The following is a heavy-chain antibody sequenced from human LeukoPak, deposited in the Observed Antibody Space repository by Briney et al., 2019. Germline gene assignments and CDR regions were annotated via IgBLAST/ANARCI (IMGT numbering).Heavy chain of an antibody. CDR1: GYTFTGYY. Sequence: ASVKVSCKASGYTFTGYYMHWVRQAPGQGLEWMGRINPNSGGTNYAQKFQGRVTMTRDTSISTAYMELSRLRSDDTAVYYCARVGNYDFWSGYHGYYFDYWGRGTLVTVSS. V-gene: IGHV1-2*06. CDR2: INPNSGGT. CDR3: ARVGNYDFWSGYHGYYFDY. D-gene: IGHD3-3*01. J-gene: IGHJ4*02.